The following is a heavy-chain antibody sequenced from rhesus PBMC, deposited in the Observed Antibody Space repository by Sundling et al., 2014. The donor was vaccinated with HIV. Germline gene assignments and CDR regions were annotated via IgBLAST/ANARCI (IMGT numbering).Heavy chain of an antibody. Sequence: QLQLQESGPGLVKPSETLSVTCAVSGGSISSSYWSWIRQAPGKGLEWIGSIYGSSTSTNYNPSLKSRVTISTDTSKNQFSLNLTSVTAADTALYYCMRRVSTRIDSWGQGILVTVSS. CDR1: GGSISSSY. D-gene: IGHD2-39*01. CDR2: IYGSSTST. V-gene: IGHV4-169*01. CDR3: MRRVSTRIDS. J-gene: IGHJ4*01.